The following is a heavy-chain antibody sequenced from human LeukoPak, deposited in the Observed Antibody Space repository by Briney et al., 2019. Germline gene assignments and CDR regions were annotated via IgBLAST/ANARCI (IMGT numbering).Heavy chain of an antibody. V-gene: IGHV4-4*09. CDR2: ISTSGNT. J-gene: IGHJ6*03. CDR3: ARLRNFEENYYYMDV. D-gene: IGHD3-9*01. Sequence: SETLSLTCTVSDDSIRSSYWSWIRQSPGKGLEWIGYISTSGNTNYNPSLKSRVSISIDTSKNQFSLKLSSVTAADTAVYYCARLRNFEENYYYMDVWAKGTTVTVSS. CDR1: DDSIRSSY.